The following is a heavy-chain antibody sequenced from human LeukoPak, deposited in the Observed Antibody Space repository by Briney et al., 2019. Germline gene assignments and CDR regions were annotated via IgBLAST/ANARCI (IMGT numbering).Heavy chain of an antibody. Sequence: PGGPLRLSCAASGFTLSDYYVSWFRLAPGEGLEWVSYSSSSGSNIYYADAVKGRFAISRDNAKNSLYLQMNSLRAEDTAVYYCARRRDFIDYWGQGTLVTVSS. V-gene: IGHV3-11*01. CDR2: SSSSGSNI. CDR3: ARRRDFIDY. D-gene: IGHD3/OR15-3a*01. J-gene: IGHJ4*02. CDR1: GFTLSDYY.